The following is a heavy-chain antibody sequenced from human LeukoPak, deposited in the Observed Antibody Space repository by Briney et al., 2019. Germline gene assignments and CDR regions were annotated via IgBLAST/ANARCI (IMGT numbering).Heavy chain of an antibody. V-gene: IGHV1-2*02. J-gene: IGHJ3*02. Sequence: ASVKVSCKASGYTFTKYGISWVRQAPGQGLEWMGWINPNSGGTNYAQKFQGRVTMTRDTSISTAYMELSRLRSDDTAVYYCARGGIVGSSGAFDIWGQGTMVTVSS. CDR1: GYTFTKYG. D-gene: IGHD1-26*01. CDR2: INPNSGGT. CDR3: ARGGIVGSSGAFDI.